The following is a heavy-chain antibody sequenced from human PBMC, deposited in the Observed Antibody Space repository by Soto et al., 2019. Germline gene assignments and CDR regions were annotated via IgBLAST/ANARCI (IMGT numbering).Heavy chain of an antibody. J-gene: IGHJ4*02. CDR3: ANSDRGGSGNSNF. CDR1: GFAFNTYA. V-gene: IGHV3-23*01. CDR2: ISGSGDRT. Sequence: EVQLLESGGGLVQPGGSLRLSCAASGFAFNTYAMAWVRQAPGKGLEWVSSISGSGDRTYYADSVKGRFTISRDNSENTLYLEMNSLRAEDTAVYYCANSDRGGSGNSNFWGQGTLVTVSS. D-gene: IGHD3-10*01.